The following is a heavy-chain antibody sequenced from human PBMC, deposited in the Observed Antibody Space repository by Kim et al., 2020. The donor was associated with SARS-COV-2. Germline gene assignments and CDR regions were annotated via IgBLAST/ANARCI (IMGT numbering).Heavy chain of an antibody. J-gene: IGHJ3*02. CDR3: TRARYFDWLSDAFDI. CDR1: GFTFGDYA. V-gene: IGHV3-49*04. CDR2: IRSKAYGGTT. Sequence: GGSLRLSCTASGFTFGDYAMSWVRQAPGKGLEWVGFIRSKAYGGTTEYAASVKGRFTISRDDSKSIAYLQMNSLKTEDTAVYYCTRARYFDWLSDAFDIWGQGTMVTVSS. D-gene: IGHD3-9*01.